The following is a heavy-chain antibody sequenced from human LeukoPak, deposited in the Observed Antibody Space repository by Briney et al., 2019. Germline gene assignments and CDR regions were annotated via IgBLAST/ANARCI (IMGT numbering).Heavy chain of an antibody. J-gene: IGHJ5*02. CDR3: ARLYINYWFDP. Sequence: SETLSLTCTVSGGSIRSSSYYWGWVRQPPGRGLEWIGLIYYSRRTYSNPSLKSRVPTSVDTSKNQFSLMLHSVTAADTAVYYCARLYINYWFDPWGQGTLVTVSS. D-gene: IGHD4-11*01. V-gene: IGHV4-39*01. CDR2: IYYSRRT. CDR1: GGSIRSSSYY.